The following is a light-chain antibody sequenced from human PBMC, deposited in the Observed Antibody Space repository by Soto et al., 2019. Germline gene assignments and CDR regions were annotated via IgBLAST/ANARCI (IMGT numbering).Light chain of an antibody. J-gene: IGKJ1*01. CDR2: AAS. CDR1: QSISSY. Sequence: DIQMTQSPSSLSASVGDRVTITCRASQSISSYLNWYQQKPGKAPNLLIYAASSLQSGVPSRFSGSGSGRDFTLTISSLQPEDFATYYCQQSSSAPWTVGQGTKVDIK. CDR3: QQSSSAPWT. V-gene: IGKV1-39*01.